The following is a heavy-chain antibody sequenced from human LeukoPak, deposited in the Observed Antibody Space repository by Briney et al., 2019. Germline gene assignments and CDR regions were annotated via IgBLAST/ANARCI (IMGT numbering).Heavy chain of an antibody. D-gene: IGHD5-18*01. CDR3: ARDPLGYSHGYYFDY. J-gene: IGHJ4*02. V-gene: IGHV3-23*01. CDR2: ISGSGYST. Sequence: GGSLRLSCAASGFTFSGYAMTWVRQAPGKGLRWVSGISGSGYSTYYADSVRGRFTISRDNSRNTLYLQMGSLGAEDTAVYYCARDPLGYSHGYYFDYWGQGTLVTVSS. CDR1: GFTFSGYA.